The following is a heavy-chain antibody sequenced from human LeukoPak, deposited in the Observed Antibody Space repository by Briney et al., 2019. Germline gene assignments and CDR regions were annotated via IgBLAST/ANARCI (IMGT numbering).Heavy chain of an antibody. Sequence: SETLSLTCAVSGGSISSSNWWSWVRQSPGKGLEWIGEIYHSGSTNYNPSLKSRATISVDKSKNQFSLKLSSVTAADTAVYYCAGNNYGDYGDYWGQGTLVTVSS. D-gene: IGHD4-17*01. CDR2: IYHSGST. V-gene: IGHV4-4*02. J-gene: IGHJ4*02. CDR3: AGNNYGDYGDY. CDR1: GGSISSSNW.